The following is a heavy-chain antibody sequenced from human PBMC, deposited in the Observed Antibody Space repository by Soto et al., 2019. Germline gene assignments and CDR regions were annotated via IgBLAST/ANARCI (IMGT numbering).Heavy chain of an antibody. CDR3: ARDSRYSSSSWFDP. CDR1: GFTFSSYG. J-gene: IGHJ5*02. CDR2: IWYDGSNK. V-gene: IGHV3-33*01. D-gene: IGHD6-6*01. Sequence: PGGSLRLSCAASGFTFSSYGMHWVRQAPGKGLEWVAVIWYDGSNKYYADSVKGRFTISRDNSKNTLYLQMNSLRAEDTAVYYCARDSRYSSSSWFDPWGQGTLVTVSS.